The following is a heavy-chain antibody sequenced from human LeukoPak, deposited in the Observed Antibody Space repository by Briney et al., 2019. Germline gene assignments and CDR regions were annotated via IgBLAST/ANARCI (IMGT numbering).Heavy chain of an antibody. D-gene: IGHD6-13*01. CDR1: GFTFSDYY. J-gene: IGHJ4*02. V-gene: IGHV3-11*01. CDR3: ARDSSPTLFSSSWYYFEY. CDR2: ISSGGSTI. Sequence: GGSLRLSCAASGFTFSDYYMGWIRQAPGKGLEWVSYISSGGSTIYYADSVKGRFTISRDNAKNSLYLQMSSLRAEDTAVYYCARDSSPTLFSSSWYYFEYWGQGTQVTVSS.